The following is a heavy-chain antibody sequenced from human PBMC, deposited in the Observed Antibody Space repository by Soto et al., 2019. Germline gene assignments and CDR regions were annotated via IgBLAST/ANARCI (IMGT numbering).Heavy chain of an antibody. D-gene: IGHD6-19*01. Sequence: GGSLRVSCAASEFTIISYAIHWVRQAPGKGLEWVAVISYDGSSKYNSDSVKGPFTISRDKSKNTVYLQMHSLTVEDTAVYYCARDAVAMDYWGRGTLVTVSS. CDR1: EFTIISYA. CDR3: ARDAVAMDY. J-gene: IGHJ4*02. CDR2: ISYDGSSK. V-gene: IGHV3-30-3*01.